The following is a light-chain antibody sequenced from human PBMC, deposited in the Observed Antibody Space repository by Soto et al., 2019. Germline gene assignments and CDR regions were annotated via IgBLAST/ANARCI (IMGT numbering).Light chain of an antibody. CDR3: NSYTSSSTVV. CDR2: DVN. Sequence: QSVLTQPASVSGSPGQSITISCTGTSSDVGGYNYVSWYQQYPDKAPKLLIYDVNNRPSGVSNRFSGSKSGNTASLTISGLQAEDEADYYCNSYTSSSTVVFGGGTQLTVL. J-gene: IGLJ2*01. V-gene: IGLV2-14*01. CDR1: SSDVGGYNY.